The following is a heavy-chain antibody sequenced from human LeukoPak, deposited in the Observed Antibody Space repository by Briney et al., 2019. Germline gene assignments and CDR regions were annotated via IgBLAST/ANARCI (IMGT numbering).Heavy chain of an antibody. J-gene: IGHJ4*02. Sequence: YPSETLSLTCTVSGGSISSYYWSWFQQPAGKGLEWIGRIYTSGSTNYNPSLKSRVTMSVDTSKNQFSLKLSSVTAADTAVYYCASTYCSNTSCYVFFDYWGQGTLVTVSS. D-gene: IGHD2-2*01. V-gene: IGHV4-4*07. CDR2: IYTSGST. CDR1: GGSISSYY. CDR3: ASTYCSNTSCYVFFDY.